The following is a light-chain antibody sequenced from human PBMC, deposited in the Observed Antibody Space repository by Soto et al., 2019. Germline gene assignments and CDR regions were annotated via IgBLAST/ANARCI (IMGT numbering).Light chain of an antibody. CDR1: SSDVGGYNY. J-gene: IGLJ1*01. CDR3: CSYAGSPYV. Sequence: QSALTQPRSVSGSPGQSVTISCTGTSSDVGGYNYVSWFQQHPGNTPKVMIYDVSKRPSGVPDRFSGSKSGNTASLYISGLLAEDEADYYCCSYAGSPYVCGTGTKVTVL. V-gene: IGLV2-11*01. CDR2: DVS.